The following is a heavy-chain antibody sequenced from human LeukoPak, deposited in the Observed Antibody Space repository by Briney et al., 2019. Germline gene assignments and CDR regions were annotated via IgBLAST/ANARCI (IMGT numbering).Heavy chain of an antibody. Sequence: SETLSLTCTVSGASIRSGDYYWSWIRQPPGKGLEWIGYIYDSGSTYYNPSLKSRITISVDTSENRFSLKLSSVTATDTAVYYCARGTDVQLWSMGAFDYWGQGTLVTVSS. J-gene: IGHJ4*02. D-gene: IGHD5-18*01. CDR2: IYDSGST. CDR1: GASIRSGDYY. CDR3: ARGTDVQLWSMGAFDY. V-gene: IGHV4-30-4*01.